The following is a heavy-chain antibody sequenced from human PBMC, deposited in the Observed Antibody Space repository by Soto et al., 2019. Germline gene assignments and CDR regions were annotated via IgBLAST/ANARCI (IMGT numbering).Heavy chain of an antibody. V-gene: IGHV3-23*01. D-gene: IGHD2-15*01. CDR3: AKVRCSGGSCDSWDS. Sequence: EVQVLESGGGLVQPGGSLRLSCTASGFTFNRYAMSWVRQAPGKGLEWVLVISGSGGRIYYAESVKGRFTISRDNSKNMLYLQMNSLRVEDTAVYYCAKVRCSGGSCDSWDSWGQGTPVTVSS. CDR2: ISGSGGRI. CDR1: GFTFNRYA. J-gene: IGHJ4*02.